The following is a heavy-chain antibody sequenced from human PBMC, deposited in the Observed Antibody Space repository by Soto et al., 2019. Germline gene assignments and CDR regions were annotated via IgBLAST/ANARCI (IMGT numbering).Heavy chain of an antibody. V-gene: IGHV4-39*01. CDR1: GGSISSSSYY. CDR2: IYYSVST. D-gene: IGHD3-22*01. Sequence: SETLSLTCTVSGGSISSSSYYCGWIRQPPGKGLEWIGSIYYSVSTYYNPSLKSRVTLSVHTSKNQFYLKLSSVTAAETAVYYCVVHYYDSRGSRMGPAFDIWGQGTLVTVSS. CDR3: VVHYYDSRGSRMGPAFDI. J-gene: IGHJ3*02.